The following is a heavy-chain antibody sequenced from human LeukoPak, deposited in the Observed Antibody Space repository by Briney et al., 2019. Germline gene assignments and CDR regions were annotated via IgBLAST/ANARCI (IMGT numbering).Heavy chain of an antibody. Sequence: PGRSLRLSCVASGFMFSDHAFHWVRQSPDKGLEWVALIGSDGSKKYYADSVQGRFTVSRENSKNTLFLQMNTLRADDTAVYFCARQMTSTRLFGSWGQGTLVTVSS. D-gene: IGHD5/OR15-5a*01. CDR1: GFMFSDHA. CDR3: ARQMTSTRLFGS. V-gene: IGHV3-30*04. J-gene: IGHJ4*02. CDR2: IGSDGSKK.